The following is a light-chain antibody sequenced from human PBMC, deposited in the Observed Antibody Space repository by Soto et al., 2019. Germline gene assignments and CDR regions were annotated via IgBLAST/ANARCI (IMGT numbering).Light chain of an antibody. CDR2: RNN. CDR1: SSNIGSNF. J-gene: IGLJ2*01. V-gene: IGLV1-47*01. CDR3: ATWDSSLSAVV. Sequence: QSVLTQPPSASGTPGQRVTISCSGSSSNIGSNFVYWYQQFPGTAPKLLIYRNNQRPSGIPDRFSGSKSGTSATLGITGLQTGDEADYYCATWDSSLSAVVVGGGTKLTVL.